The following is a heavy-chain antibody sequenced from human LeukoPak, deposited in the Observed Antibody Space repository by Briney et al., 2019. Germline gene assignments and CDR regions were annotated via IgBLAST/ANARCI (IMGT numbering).Heavy chain of an antibody. D-gene: IGHD4-17*01. V-gene: IGHV3-11*01. CDR2: ISSSGSTI. CDR3: ARDRDYGGSRGMDV. Sequence: KPGGSLRLSCAASGFTFSDYYMSWIRQAPGKGLKWVSYISSSGSTIYYADSVKGRFTISRDNAKNSLYLQMNSLRAEDTAVYYCARDRDYGGSRGMDVWGQGTTVTVSS. J-gene: IGHJ6*02. CDR1: GFTFSDYY.